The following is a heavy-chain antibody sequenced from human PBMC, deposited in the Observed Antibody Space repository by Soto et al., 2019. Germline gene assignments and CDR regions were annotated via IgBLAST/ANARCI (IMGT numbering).Heavy chain of an antibody. D-gene: IGHD3-10*01. CDR3: TRDSSYYGAGRGVLDY. V-gene: IGHV3-33*01. CDR1: GFTFSSYG. J-gene: IGHJ4*02. CDR2: IWYDGSNK. Sequence: GGSLRLSCAASGFTFSSYGMHWVRQAPGKGLEWVAVIWYDGSNKYYADSVRGRFTVSRDTSKNTLYLQMSRLRAEDTAVYYCTRDSSYYGAGRGVLDYWGQGTLVTVSS.